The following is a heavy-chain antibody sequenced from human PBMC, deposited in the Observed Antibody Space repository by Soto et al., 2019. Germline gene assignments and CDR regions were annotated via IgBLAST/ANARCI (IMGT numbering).Heavy chain of an antibody. Sequence: SETLSLTCTVSGGSINSYYWSWIRLPPGKGLEWIGHIYYTGSTNYNPSLESRVTISLDMSDSQFSLRLTSVTAADTAVYYCARTFWNFDLWGRGTLVTVLL. CDR3: ARTFWNFDL. J-gene: IGHJ2*01. V-gene: IGHV4-59*08. CDR2: IYYTGST. CDR1: GGSINSYY. D-gene: IGHD3-16*01.